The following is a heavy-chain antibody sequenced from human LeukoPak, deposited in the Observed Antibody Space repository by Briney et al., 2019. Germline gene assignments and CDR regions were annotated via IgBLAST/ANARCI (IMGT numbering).Heavy chain of an antibody. V-gene: IGHV3-21*01. D-gene: IGHD2-21*02. CDR1: GFTFSSYS. CDR3: ARDREAYCGGDRYSKPGGSAFDI. Sequence: GGSLRLSCAASGFTFSSYSMNWVRQAPGKGLEWVSSISSSSSYIFHADSLKGRFTISRDNAKNSLYLQMNSLRAEDTAVYYCARDREAYCGGDRYSKPGGSAFDIWGQGTVVTVS. CDR2: ISSSSSYI. J-gene: IGHJ3*02.